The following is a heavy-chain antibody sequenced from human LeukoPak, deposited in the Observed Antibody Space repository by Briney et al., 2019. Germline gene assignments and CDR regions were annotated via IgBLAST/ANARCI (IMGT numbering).Heavy chain of an antibody. CDR3: ARDNSITIVGVVGDPVPSRGAFDI. D-gene: IGHD3-3*01. Sequence: PGRSLRLSCAASGFTFSSYGMHWVRQAPGKGLEWVAVIWYDGSNKYYADSVKGRFTISRDNSKYTLYLQMNRLRAEDTAVYYCARDNSITIVGVVGDPVPSRGAFDIWGQGTMVTVSS. CDR1: GFTFSSYG. V-gene: IGHV3-33*01. CDR2: IWYDGSNK. J-gene: IGHJ3*02.